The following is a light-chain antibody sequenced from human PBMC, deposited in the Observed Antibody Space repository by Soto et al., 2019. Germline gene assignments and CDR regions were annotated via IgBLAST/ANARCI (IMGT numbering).Light chain of an antibody. Sequence: EIVLTQSPGTLSLSPGERATLSCRASQSVSSSYLAWYQQKPGQAPRLLIYGASSRATGIPDRFSGSGSGTDFPLTISRLEAEDVAVYSGHQYGSSPRTFGQGTKLETK. V-gene: IGKV3-20*01. CDR3: HQYGSSPRT. CDR1: QSVSSSY. CDR2: GAS. J-gene: IGKJ2*01.